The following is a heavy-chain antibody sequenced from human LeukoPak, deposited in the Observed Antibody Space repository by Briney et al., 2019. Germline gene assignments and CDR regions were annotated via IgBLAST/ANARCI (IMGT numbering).Heavy chain of an antibody. Sequence: ASVKVSCKASGYTFTSYGISWVRQAPGKGLEWMGGFDPEDGETIYAQKFQGRVTMTEDTSTDTAYMELSSLRSEDTAVYYCANRAIIRLLWFGESRSFFDYWGQGTLVTVSS. CDR1: GYTFTSYG. D-gene: IGHD3-10*01. CDR3: ANRAIIRLLWFGESRSFFDY. V-gene: IGHV1-24*01. CDR2: FDPEDGET. J-gene: IGHJ4*02.